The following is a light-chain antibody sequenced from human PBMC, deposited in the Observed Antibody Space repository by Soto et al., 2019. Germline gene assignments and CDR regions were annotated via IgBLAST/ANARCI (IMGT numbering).Light chain of an antibody. CDR3: QSYDDSLSGVV. V-gene: IGLV1-40*01. J-gene: IGLJ2*01. CDR1: SSNIGAGYD. CDR2: GNS. Sequence: QSVLTQSPSVSGAPGQRVTISCTGSSSNIGAGYDVHWYQQFPGTAPKLLIYGNSDRPSGVPDRFSGSKSGTSASLAITGLKAEDEADYYCQSYDDSLSGVVFGGGTQLTVL.